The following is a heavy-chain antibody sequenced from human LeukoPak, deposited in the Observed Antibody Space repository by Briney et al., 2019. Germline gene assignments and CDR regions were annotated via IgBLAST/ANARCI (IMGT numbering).Heavy chain of an antibody. Sequence: PSETLSLTCTVSGGSISSYYWSWIRQPPGKGLEWIGYIYYSGSTNYNPSLKSRVTISVDTSKNQFSLKLSSVTAADTAVYYCARAVGYCSGGSCYWPDYWGQGTLVTVSS. CDR3: ARAVGYCSGGSCYWPDY. CDR2: IYYSGST. V-gene: IGHV4-59*08. D-gene: IGHD2-15*01. J-gene: IGHJ4*02. CDR1: GGSISSYY.